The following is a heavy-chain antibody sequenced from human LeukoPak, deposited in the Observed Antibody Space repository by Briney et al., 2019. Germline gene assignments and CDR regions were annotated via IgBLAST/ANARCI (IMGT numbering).Heavy chain of an antibody. CDR1: GGSISSYY. V-gene: IGHV4-59*01. CDR2: IYYSGST. J-gene: IGHJ6*02. Sequence: SETLSLTCTVSGGSISSYYWSWIRQPPGKGLEWIGYIYYSGSTNYNPSLKSRVTISVDTSKNQFSLKLSSVTAADTAVYYCARSRIMDVWGQGTTVTVSS. CDR3: ARSRIMDV.